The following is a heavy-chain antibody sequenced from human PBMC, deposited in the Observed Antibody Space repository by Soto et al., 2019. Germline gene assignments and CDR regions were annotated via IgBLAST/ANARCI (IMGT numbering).Heavy chain of an antibody. CDR3: ARVPYGDYVPYFDY. D-gene: IGHD4-17*01. Sequence: SETLSLTCIVSGGTVSGGSISSSSYYWGWIRQPPGKGLEWLGSIYYSGSTYYNPSLKSRVTISVDTSKNQFSLKLSSVTAADTAVYYCARVPYGDYVPYFDYWGQGTRVTVSS. CDR2: IYYSGST. CDR1: GGSISSSSYY. V-gene: IGHV4-39*07. J-gene: IGHJ4*02.